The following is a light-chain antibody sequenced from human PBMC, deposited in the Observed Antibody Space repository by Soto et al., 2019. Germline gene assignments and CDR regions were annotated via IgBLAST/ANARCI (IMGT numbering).Light chain of an antibody. V-gene: IGKV4-1*01. CDR1: QSVLYSSNNKNY. J-gene: IGKJ5*01. CDR3: QQYYSTPIT. CDR2: WAS. Sequence: DILMTQTPASLAVSLGERATINCKPSQSVLYSSNNKNYLAWYQQKPGQPPKLLIYWASTRESGVPDRFSGSGSGTDFTLTISSLQAEDVAVYYCQQYYSTPITFGQGTRLEI.